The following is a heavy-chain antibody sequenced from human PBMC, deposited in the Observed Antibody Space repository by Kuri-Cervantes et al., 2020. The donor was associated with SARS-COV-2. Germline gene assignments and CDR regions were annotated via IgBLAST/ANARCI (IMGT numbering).Heavy chain of an antibody. V-gene: IGHV4-39*01. CDR2: IYYSGST. CDR1: GGSISSSSYY. CDR3: ARHARGWYRDDY. D-gene: IGHD6-19*01. J-gene: IGHJ4*02. Sequence: SETLSLTCTVSGGSISSSSYYWDWIRQPPGKGLEWIGSIYYSGSTYYNPSLKSRVTISVDTSKNQFSLKLSSVTAADTAVYYCARHARGWYRDDYWGQGTLVTVSS.